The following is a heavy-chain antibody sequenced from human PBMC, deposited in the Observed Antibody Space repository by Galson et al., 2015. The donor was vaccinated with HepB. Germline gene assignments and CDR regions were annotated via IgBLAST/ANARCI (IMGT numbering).Heavy chain of an antibody. Sequence: PPLVKPTQTLTLTCTFSGVSLSTGGVGGGWIRQPPGKALEWLALSYWCEEKLYSPSLKSRLTITKDTPKNQGGITMTNMDPVDTATYYCAPSTLKSYSSSWYSYYFDYWGQGTLVTVSS. CDR3: APSTLKSYSSSWYSYYFDY. CDR2: SYWCEEK. V-gene: IGHV2-5*01. J-gene: IGHJ4*02. CDR1: GVSLSTGGVG. D-gene: IGHD6-13*01.